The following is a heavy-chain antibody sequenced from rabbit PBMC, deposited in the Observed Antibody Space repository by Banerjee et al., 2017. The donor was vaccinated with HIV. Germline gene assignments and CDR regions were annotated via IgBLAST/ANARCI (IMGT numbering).Heavy chain of an antibody. CDR1: GFDFSSTYY. CDR2: ISAGSSGTT. CDR3: ARDDGSGVTWKL. D-gene: IGHD1-1*01. Sequence: QEQLEESGGGLVQPEGSLTLTCKASGFDFSSTYYMCWVRQAPGKGLEWIGCISAGSSGTTYYASWAKGRFTISRTSSTTVTLQMTSLTAADTAIYFCARDDGSGVTWKLWGPGTLVTVS. V-gene: IGHV1S45*01. J-gene: IGHJ4*01.